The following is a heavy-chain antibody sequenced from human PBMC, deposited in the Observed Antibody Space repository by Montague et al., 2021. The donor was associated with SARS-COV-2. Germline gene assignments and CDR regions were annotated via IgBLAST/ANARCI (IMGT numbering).Heavy chain of an antibody. J-gene: IGHJ5*02. CDR1: GGSMSTVNYY. D-gene: IGHD1-1*01. V-gene: IGHV4-39*07. CDR2: ISYSGAT. CDR3: ARERQEVGIYFDP. Sequence: SETLSLTCTVSGGSMSTVNYYWGWVRQTPGKGLDWVGSISYSGATYYNPSLEPRVSISRDTSKSQFSLALRSVTAADTAVYYCARERQEVGIYFDPWGHGTLVTVSS.